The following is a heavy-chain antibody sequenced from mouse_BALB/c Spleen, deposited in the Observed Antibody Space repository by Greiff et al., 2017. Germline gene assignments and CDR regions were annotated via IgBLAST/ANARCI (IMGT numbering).Heavy chain of an antibody. V-gene: IGHV5-6-3*01. Sequence: EVKLVESGGGLVQPGGSLKLSCAASGFTFSSYGMSWVRQTPDKRLELVATINSNGGSTYYPDSVKGRFTISRDNAKNTLYLQMSSLKSEDTAMYYCARGAHRYDGFLFAYWGQGTLVTVSA. CDR3: ARGAHRYDGFLFAY. CDR1: GFTFSSYG. D-gene: IGHD2-14*01. J-gene: IGHJ3*01. CDR2: INSNGGST.